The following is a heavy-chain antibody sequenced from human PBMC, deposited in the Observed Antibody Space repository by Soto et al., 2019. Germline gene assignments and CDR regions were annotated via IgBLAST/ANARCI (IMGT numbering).Heavy chain of an antibody. V-gene: IGHV3-21*01. D-gene: IGHD2-2*01. CDR2: ISSSSSYI. CDR1: GFTFSSYS. CDR3: ARDRMPNPFDY. Sequence: GGSLRLSCAASGFTFSSYSMNWVRQAPGKGLEWVSPISSSSSYIYYADSVKGRFTISRDNAKNSLYLQMNSLRAEDTAVYYCARDRMPNPFDYWGQGTLVTVSS. J-gene: IGHJ4*02.